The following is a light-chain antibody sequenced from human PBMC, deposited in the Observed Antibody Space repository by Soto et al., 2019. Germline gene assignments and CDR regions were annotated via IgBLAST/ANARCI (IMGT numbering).Light chain of an antibody. CDR1: QSISGTY. CDR2: GAS. CDR3: QHYGISPPWT. V-gene: IGKV3-20*01. Sequence: EIVLTQSPGTLSLSPGERATLSCRASQSISGTYLAWYQQKPGRAPWILIYGASNRATGIPDRFSGSGSGTDFTLTISRLEPEDFAVYYCQHYGISPPWTFGQGTKVEIK. J-gene: IGKJ1*01.